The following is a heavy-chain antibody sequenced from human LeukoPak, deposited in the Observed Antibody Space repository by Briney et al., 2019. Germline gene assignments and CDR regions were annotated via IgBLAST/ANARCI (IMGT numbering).Heavy chain of an antibody. CDR3: ARELGVVVPAAMRSRGFDP. CDR1: GYTFTGYY. V-gene: IGHV1-2*02. CDR2: INPNSGGT. J-gene: IGHJ5*02. Sequence: ASVKVSCKASGYTFTGYYMHWVRQAPGQGLEWMGWINPNSGGTNYAQKFQGRVTMTRDTSISTAYMELSRLRSDDTAVYYCARELGVVVPAAMRSRGFDPWGQGTLVTVSS. D-gene: IGHD2-2*01.